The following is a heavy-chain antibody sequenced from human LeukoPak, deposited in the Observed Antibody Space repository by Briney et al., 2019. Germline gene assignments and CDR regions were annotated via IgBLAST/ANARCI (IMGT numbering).Heavy chain of an antibody. Sequence: PGGSLRLSCAASGFTFDDYAMHWVRQAPGKGLELVSGISWNRGSIGYADSVKGRFTISRDNAKMSLYLQMNSLRAEDTALYYCAKGYCSSISCHADYWGQGTLVTASS. CDR1: GFTFDDYA. CDR3: AKGYCSSISCHADY. D-gene: IGHD2-2*01. J-gene: IGHJ4*02. V-gene: IGHV3-9*01. CDR2: ISWNRGSI.